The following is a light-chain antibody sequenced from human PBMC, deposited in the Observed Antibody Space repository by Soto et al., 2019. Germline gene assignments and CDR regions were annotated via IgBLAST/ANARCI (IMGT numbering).Light chain of an antibody. Sequence: TQPPSASGSPGQSVTISCTGTSSDVGGYYSVSWYQQHPGKAPKLIIYEVSKRPSGVPDRFSASKSDNTASLTVSGLQAEDEADYYCSSYAGSNNLVFGGGTKLTVL. V-gene: IGLV2-8*01. CDR2: EVS. J-gene: IGLJ2*01. CDR1: SSDVGGYYS. CDR3: SSYAGSNNLV.